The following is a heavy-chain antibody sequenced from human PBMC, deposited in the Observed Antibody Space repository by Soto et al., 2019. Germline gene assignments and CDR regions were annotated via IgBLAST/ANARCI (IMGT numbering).Heavy chain of an antibody. V-gene: IGHV3-23*01. CDR1: GFTFSSYA. D-gene: IGHD5-18*01. Sequence: SGGSLRLSCAASGFTFSSYAMSWVRQSPGKGLEWVSTISGSDGRTYSTDSVKGRFTISRDNSRNTAYLQMSSLRVEDTAVYYCAKGVSQYTPLALFDYWGRGTLVTVSS. CDR3: AKGVSQYTPLALFDY. J-gene: IGHJ4*02. CDR2: ISGSDGRT.